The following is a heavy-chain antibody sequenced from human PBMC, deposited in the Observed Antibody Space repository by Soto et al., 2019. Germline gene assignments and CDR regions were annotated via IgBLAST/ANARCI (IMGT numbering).Heavy chain of an antibody. D-gene: IGHD3-22*01. Sequence: GESLKISCKGSGYSFTSYWIGWVRQMPGKGLEWMGIIYPGDSDTRYSPSFQGQVTISADKSISTAYLQWSSLKASDTAMYYCARIVYYYDSSGYSAFFDIWGQGTRVTVS. V-gene: IGHV5-51*01. CDR1: GYSFTSYW. J-gene: IGHJ3*02. CDR3: ARIVYYYDSSGYSAFFDI. CDR2: IYPGDSDT.